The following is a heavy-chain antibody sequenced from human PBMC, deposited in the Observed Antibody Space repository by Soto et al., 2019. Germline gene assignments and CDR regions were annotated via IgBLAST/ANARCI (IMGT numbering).Heavy chain of an antibody. CDR2: INAGNGNT. V-gene: IGHV1-3*01. J-gene: IGHJ4*02. D-gene: IGHD3-10*01. CDR3: ARGVGQFDY. CDR1: GYTFTNYA. Sequence: GASVKVSCKASGYTFTNYAMHWVRQAPGQRLEWMGWINAGNGNTKSSQKFQDRVTITRDTSASTSYMELSSLRSEDTAVYYCARGVGQFDYWGQGTLVTVSS.